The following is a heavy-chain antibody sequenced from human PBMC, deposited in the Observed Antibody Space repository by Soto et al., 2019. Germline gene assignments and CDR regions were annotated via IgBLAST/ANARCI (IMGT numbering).Heavy chain of an antibody. CDR3: ARSRNYGDHYYYAMDV. J-gene: IGHJ6*02. D-gene: IGHD4-17*01. CDR2: IIPIFATS. CDR1: GVTFSSYT. Sequence: QVQLVQSGAEVKKPGSSVKVSCKASGVTFSSYTIAWVRQAPGQGLEWMGGIIPIFATSNYAQKFQGRVTITADDPTSTAYMELSSLRSEDTAVYYCARSRNYGDHYYYAMDVWGQGTTVTVSS. V-gene: IGHV1-69*12.